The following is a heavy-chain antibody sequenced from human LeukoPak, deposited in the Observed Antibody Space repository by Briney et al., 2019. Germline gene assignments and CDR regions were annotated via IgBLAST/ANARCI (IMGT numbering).Heavy chain of an antibody. V-gene: IGHV3-21*01. CDR2: ISSSSSYI. CDR3: ARGDEHFDY. J-gene: IGHJ4*02. CDR1: GFTLSIHS. Sequence: PGGSLTLSCAATGFTLSIHSMNWVRPAPGKGLEWVSSISSSSSYIYYADSLKGRFTISRDNHKNSLSLQLDSLRAEDAAVYYCARGDEHFDYWGQGTLVTVSS.